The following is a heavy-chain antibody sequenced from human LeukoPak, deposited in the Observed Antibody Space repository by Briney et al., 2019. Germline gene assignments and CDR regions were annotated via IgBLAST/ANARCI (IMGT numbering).Heavy chain of an antibody. CDR3: ARVLRPMASQCYFDY. CDR2: IYYSGTT. CDR1: GASINTYS. Sequence: SETLSLTCTVSGASINTYSWSWLRQPPGKGLEWIGYIYYSGTTSSNPSLKSRVSISIDTSKNQFSLKLSSVTAADTAVYYCARVLRPMASQCYFDYWGQGTLVTVSS. D-gene: IGHD3-10*01. J-gene: IGHJ4*02. V-gene: IGHV4-59*01.